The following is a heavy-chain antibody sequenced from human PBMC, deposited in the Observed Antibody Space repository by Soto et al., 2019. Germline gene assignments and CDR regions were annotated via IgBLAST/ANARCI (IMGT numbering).Heavy chain of an antibody. D-gene: IGHD3-10*01. CDR3: ARGGNYASWSYGH. CDR1: GFTFSSYW. Sequence: EVQLVESGGDLVHPGGSLSLSCAASGFTFSSYWMHWVRQAPGKGLVWVSRINSDGSVTVYADSVKGRFTISRDNAKNTLYLQMNSLRAEDTAVYYCARGGNYASWSYGHWGQGSLVTVSS. V-gene: IGHV3-74*01. J-gene: IGHJ4*02. CDR2: INSDGSVT.